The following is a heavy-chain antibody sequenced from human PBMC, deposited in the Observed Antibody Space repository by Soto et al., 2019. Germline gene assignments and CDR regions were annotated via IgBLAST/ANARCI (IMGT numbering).Heavy chain of an antibody. CDR3: TRLERLICDDRKDY. V-gene: IGHV3-73*02. Sequence: EVQLVESGGGLVQPGGSLKLSCAASGFTFSGSAMHWVRQASGKGLEWVGRIRSKANSYATAYAASVKGRFTISRDDSKNTAHLQMTSLKTEDTAVYYCTRLERLICDDRKDYWGQGTLVTVSS. D-gene: IGHD3-22*01. CDR2: IRSKANSYAT. J-gene: IGHJ4*02. CDR1: GFTFSGSA.